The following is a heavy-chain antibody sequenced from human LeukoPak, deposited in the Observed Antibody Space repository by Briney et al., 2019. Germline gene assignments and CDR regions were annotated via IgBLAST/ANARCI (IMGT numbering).Heavy chain of an antibody. D-gene: IGHD2-15*01. J-gene: IGHJ4*02. CDR1: GFPSKMFA. CDR2: LSRGGETR. V-gene: IGHV3-23*01. CDR3: AKEQRIRHCCEGVCKEGYYFDS. Sequence: PLGSLRLSCTGSGFPSKMFAMNRVRQAPGPGLEWVSGLSRGGETRKYAVSVKRLFTVSRDASKNMVFLQMNYMRPEDTAVYYCAKEQRIRHCCEGVCKEGYYFDSCGQGALVTVSS.